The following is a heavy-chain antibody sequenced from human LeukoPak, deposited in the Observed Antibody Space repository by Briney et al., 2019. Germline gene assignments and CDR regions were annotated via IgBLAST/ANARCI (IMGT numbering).Heavy chain of an antibody. V-gene: IGHV3-33*06. D-gene: IGHD4-11*01. Sequence: PGRSLTLSCAATGFNFNHYAMHWGRQAPGKGLEWVAVIWSDATNRYYADSVKGRFTISRDDAGKTVYLQMSSLRPEDTGVYYCAKDAQRGFDYSNSLEYWGQGTPVTVST. CDR1: GFNFNHYA. CDR3: AKDAQRGFDYSNSLEY. J-gene: IGHJ4*02. CDR2: IWSDATNR.